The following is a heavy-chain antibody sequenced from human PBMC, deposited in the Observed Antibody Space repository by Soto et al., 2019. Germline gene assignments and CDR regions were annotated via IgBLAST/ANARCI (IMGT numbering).Heavy chain of an antibody. CDR3: AHRPGYCSSTSCSYNWFDP. V-gene: IGHV2-5*02. D-gene: IGHD2-2*01. CDR1: GFSLSTSGVG. CDR2: IYWDDDK. J-gene: IGHJ5*02. Sequence: QITLKESGPPLVKPTQTLTLTCTFSGFSLSTSGVGVGWIRQPPGKALEWLALIYWDDDKRYSPSLKSRLTITKDTSKNQVGLTMTNMDPVDTATYYCAHRPGYCSSTSCSYNWFDPWGQGTLVTVSS.